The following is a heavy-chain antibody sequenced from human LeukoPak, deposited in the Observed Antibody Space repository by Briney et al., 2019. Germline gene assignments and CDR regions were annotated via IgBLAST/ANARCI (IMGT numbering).Heavy chain of an antibody. CDR3: AAGYSSGWYIY. Sequence: ASVKVSCKASGSTFSNYDVIWVRQASGQGLEWMGWVNPNSGNTGYAQRFQGRVTMTRDTSVNAAYMELSSLRSDDTAVYFCAAGYSSGWYIYWGPGALVIVSS. J-gene: IGHJ4*02. D-gene: IGHD6-19*01. CDR2: VNPNSGNT. V-gene: IGHV1-8*01. CDR1: GSTFSNYD.